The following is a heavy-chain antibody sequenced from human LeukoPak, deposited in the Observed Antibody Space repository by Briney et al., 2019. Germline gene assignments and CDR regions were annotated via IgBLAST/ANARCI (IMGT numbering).Heavy chain of an antibody. Sequence: GGSLRLSCAASGFTFNNYNMNWVRQAPGKALEWVSSITSSGTYIFYADSVKGRFTICRDNDRDSTYLQMNSLRADDTVVLYCARVGSTGWYLDYWGQGTLVTVSS. CDR1: GFTFNNYN. CDR3: ARVGSTGWYLDY. CDR2: ITSSGTYI. V-gene: IGHV3-21*01. J-gene: IGHJ4*02. D-gene: IGHD2-2*01.